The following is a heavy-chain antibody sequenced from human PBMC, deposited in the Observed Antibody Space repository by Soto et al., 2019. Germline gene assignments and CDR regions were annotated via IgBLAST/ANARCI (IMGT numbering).Heavy chain of an antibody. D-gene: IGHD3-22*01. CDR1: GVTFSSYL. J-gene: IGHJ3*01. CDR3: AKGPHYRDNNYSNAFDL. CDR2: ISNDASYK. Sequence: GGSLRLSCAASGVTFSSYLMYWVRQAPGKGLESVAVISNDASYKDYADSVKGRFTISRDNSKNTLYLQMDSLRAEDTAVYHCAKGPHYRDNNYSNAFDLWGQGKMVTVSS. V-gene: IGHV3-30-3*01.